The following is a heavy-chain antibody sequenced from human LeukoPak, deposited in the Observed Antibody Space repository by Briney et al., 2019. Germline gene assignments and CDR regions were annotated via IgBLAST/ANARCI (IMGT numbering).Heavy chain of an antibody. Sequence: GGSLRLSCAASGFTVSSNCMSWVRQAPGKGLEWVSVIYSDSGGSTYYADSVKVRFTMSRDNSKNTLYLHMNSLRAEDTAVYYCARGFTHDYGDYFDYWGQGTLVTVSS. D-gene: IGHD4-17*01. CDR2: IYSDSGGST. J-gene: IGHJ4*02. CDR1: GFTVSSNC. CDR3: ARGFTHDYGDYFDY. V-gene: IGHV3-66*01.